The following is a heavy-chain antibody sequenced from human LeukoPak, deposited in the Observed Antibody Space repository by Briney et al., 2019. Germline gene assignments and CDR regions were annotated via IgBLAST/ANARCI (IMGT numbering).Heavy chain of an antibody. CDR1: GFTFSSYE. V-gene: IGHV3-30*18. Sequence: GGSLRLSCAASGFTFSSYEMNWVRQAPGKGLEWVTAISDDETYKFYADSIKGRFTISRDNSKNTVYLQMNSLRAEDTAVYYCAKDPRRGWFGQFGLDYWGQGTLVTVSS. CDR3: AKDPRRGWFGQFGLDY. D-gene: IGHD3-10*01. CDR2: ISDDETYK. J-gene: IGHJ4*02.